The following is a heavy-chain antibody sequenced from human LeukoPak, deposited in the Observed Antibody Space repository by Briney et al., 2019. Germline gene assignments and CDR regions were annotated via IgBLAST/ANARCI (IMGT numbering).Heavy chain of an antibody. V-gene: IGHV4-59*12. Sequence: SETLSLTCTVSGGSISSYYWSWIRQPPGKGLGWIGYIYYSGSTNYKPSLKSRVTMSVDTSKNQFSLKLSSVTAADTAVYYCARVASSSSFGYWGQGTLVTVSS. CDR3: ARVASSSSFGY. J-gene: IGHJ4*02. D-gene: IGHD6-6*01. CDR2: IYYSGST. CDR1: GGSISSYY.